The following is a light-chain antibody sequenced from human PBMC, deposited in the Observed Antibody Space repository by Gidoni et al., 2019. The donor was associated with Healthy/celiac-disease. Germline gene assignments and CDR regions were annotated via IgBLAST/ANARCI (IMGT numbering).Light chain of an antibody. Sequence: QSVLTQPPSASGTPGQRVTISCSGSSSNIGSNYVYWYQPLPGTAPKLLIYSNNQRPSGVPDRFSGSKSGTSASLAISGLRSEDEADYYCAAWDDSLSGPNWVFGGGTKLTVL. CDR1: SSNIGSNY. V-gene: IGLV1-47*02. J-gene: IGLJ3*02. CDR2: SNN. CDR3: AAWDDSLSGPNWV.